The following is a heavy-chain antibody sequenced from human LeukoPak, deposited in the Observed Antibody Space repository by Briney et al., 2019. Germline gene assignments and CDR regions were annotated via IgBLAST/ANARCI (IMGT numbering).Heavy chain of an antibody. V-gene: IGHV3-7*01. D-gene: IGHD1-26*01. J-gene: IGHJ4*02. CDR3: ARDGRGTLDY. Sequence: QTGGSLRLSCAASGLTFSSYWMSWVRQAPGKGLEWVANIKQDGSEKYYVDSVKGRFTISRDNAKNSLYLQMNSLTDEDTAVYYCARDGRGTLDYWGQGTLVTVSS. CDR2: IKQDGSEK. CDR1: GLTFSSYW.